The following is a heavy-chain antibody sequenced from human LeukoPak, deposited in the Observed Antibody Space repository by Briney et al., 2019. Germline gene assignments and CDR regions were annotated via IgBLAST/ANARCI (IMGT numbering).Heavy chain of an antibody. J-gene: IGHJ3*02. CDR1: GLTFSSYG. CDR2: ISYDGGNK. Sequence: GGSLRLSCAASGLTFSSYGMHWVRQAPGKGLEWVAVISYDGGNKYYADSVKGRFTISRDNSKNTLYLQMNSLRAEDTAVYYCAKVGVVGAFDIWGQGTMVTVSS. V-gene: IGHV3-30*18. D-gene: IGHD3-16*01. CDR3: AKVGVVGAFDI.